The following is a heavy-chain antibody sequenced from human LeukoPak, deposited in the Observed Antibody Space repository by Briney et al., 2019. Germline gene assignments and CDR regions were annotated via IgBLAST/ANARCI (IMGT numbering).Heavy chain of an antibody. CDR1: GGTFSSYA. V-gene: IGHV1-69*13. D-gene: IGHD3-9*01. CDR2: IIPIFGTA. Sequence: SVKVSCTASGGTFSSYAISCVRQAPGQGLECMGGIIPIFGTANYAQKFQGRVTITADESTSTAYMELSSLRSEDPAVYYCARPYYDILTGYYMFDYWGQGTLVTVSS. CDR3: ARPYYDILTGYYMFDY. J-gene: IGHJ4*02.